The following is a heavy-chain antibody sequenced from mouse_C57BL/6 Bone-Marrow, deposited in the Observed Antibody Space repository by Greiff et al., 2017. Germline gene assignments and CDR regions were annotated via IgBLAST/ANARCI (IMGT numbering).Heavy chain of an antibody. J-gene: IGHJ3*01. CDR2: INPSNGGT. Sequence: VQLQQPGTELVKPGASVKLSCKASGYTFTSYWMHWVKQRPGQGLEWIGNINPSNGGTNYNDKFKGKATLTVDKSSSTAYMQLSSLKSEDAAVYYCARWGYDDYGDGFAYWGQGTLVTVSA. V-gene: IGHV1-53*01. CDR3: ARWGYDDYGDGFAY. CDR1: GYTFTSYW. D-gene: IGHD2-13*01.